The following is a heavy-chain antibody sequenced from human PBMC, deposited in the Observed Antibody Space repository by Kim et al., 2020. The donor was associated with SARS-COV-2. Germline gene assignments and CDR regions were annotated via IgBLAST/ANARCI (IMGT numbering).Heavy chain of an antibody. CDR1: GYSFTSYW. V-gene: IGHV5-51*01. CDR3: ARWGSSGNGARYYFDY. D-gene: IGHD6-19*01. CDR2: IYPGDSDT. J-gene: IGHJ4*02. Sequence: GESLKISCKGSGYSFTSYWIGWVRQMPGKGLEWMGIIYPGDSDTRYSPSFQGQVTISADKSISTAYLQWSSLKASDTAMYYCARWGSSGNGARYYFDYWGQGTLVTVSS.